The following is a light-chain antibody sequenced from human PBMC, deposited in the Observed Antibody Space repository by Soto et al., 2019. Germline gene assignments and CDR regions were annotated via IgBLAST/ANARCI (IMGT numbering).Light chain of an antibody. CDR1: QSIDSW. J-gene: IGKJ4*01. CDR3: QQYKTSLLT. CDR2: DAS. Sequence: DIQMTQSPSTLSSSFGDRVTITCRASQSIDSWLAWYQQKPGKAPKLLMYDASSLESGVSSRFSGIGSGTEGTLIISSLKQDDGATYDCQQYKTSLLTFGGGTKVDIK. V-gene: IGKV1-5*01.